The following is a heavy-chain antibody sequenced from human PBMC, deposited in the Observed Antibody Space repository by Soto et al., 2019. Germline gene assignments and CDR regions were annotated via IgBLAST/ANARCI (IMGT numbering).Heavy chain of an antibody. Sequence: ASVKVSCKAPGYTFTSYDINWVRQATGQGLEWMGWMNPNSGNTSYAQKFQGRVTMTRDTSTSTVYMELSSLRSEDTAMYYCAAYSSGWPYGMHVWGQGTTVTV. J-gene: IGHJ6*02. CDR1: GYTFTSYD. V-gene: IGHV1-8*01. D-gene: IGHD6-19*01. CDR3: AAYSSGWPYGMHV. CDR2: MNPNSGNT.